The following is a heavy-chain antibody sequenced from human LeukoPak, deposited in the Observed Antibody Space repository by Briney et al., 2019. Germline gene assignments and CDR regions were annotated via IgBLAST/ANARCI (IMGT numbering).Heavy chain of an antibody. D-gene: IGHD6-13*01. J-gene: IGHJ4*02. Sequence: PPETLSLTCTVSGGSISSYYWSWIRQPAGKGLEWIGHFYPTVSSNYNPSLKSRVTMSVDTSKNQFSLKLSSVTAADTAVYYCASARTSSRSWFTFDYWGQGILVTVSS. V-gene: IGHV4-4*07. CDR3: ASARTSSRSWFTFDY. CDR1: GGSISSYY. CDR2: FYPTVSS.